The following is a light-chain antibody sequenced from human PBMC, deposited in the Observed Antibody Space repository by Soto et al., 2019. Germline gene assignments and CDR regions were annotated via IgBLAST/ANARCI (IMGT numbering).Light chain of an antibody. V-gene: IGKV2-30*01. CDR2: DVS. Sequence: DVVMTQSRLSLPVTLGQPASLSCRSSQNLVYSDGNVYLNWFHQRPGQSPRRLIYDVSQRDSGVPERFSGSGSGTDFTLTISRVEAEDVGVYYCMQGTHWHWTFGQGTKVEIK. CDR3: MQGTHWHWT. CDR1: QNLVYSDGNVY. J-gene: IGKJ1*01.